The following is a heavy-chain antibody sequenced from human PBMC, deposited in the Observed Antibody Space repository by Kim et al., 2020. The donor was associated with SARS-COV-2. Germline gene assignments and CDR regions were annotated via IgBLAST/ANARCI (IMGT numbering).Heavy chain of an antibody. CDR3: ARLRYFDWLVDY. CDR1: GGSISSYY. CDR2: IYYSGST. D-gene: IGHD3-9*01. V-gene: IGHV4-59*13. J-gene: IGHJ4*02. Sequence: SETLSLTCTVSGGSISSYYWSWIRQPPGKGLEWIGYIYYSGSTNYNPSLKSRVTISVDTSKNQFSLKLSSVTAADTAVYYCARLRYFDWLVDYWGQGTLVTVSS.